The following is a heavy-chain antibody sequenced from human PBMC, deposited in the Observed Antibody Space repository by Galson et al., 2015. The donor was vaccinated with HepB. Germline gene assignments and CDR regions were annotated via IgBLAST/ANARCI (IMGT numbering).Heavy chain of an antibody. D-gene: IGHD5-18*01. CDR2: IYHSGST. V-gene: IGHV4-30-2*01. J-gene: IGHJ3*02. CDR3: ARVSYGLIPDAFDI. CDR1: GGSISSGGYS. Sequence: TLSLTCAVSGGSISSGGYSWSWIRQPPGKGLEWIGYIYHSGSTYYNPSLMSRVTISVDRSKNQFSLKLSSVTAADTAVYYCARVSYGLIPDAFDIWGQGTMVTVSS.